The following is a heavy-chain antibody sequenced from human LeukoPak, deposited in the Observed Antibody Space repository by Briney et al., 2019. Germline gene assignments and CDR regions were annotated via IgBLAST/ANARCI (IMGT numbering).Heavy chain of an antibody. V-gene: IGHV1-2*02. D-gene: IGHD3-16*01. CDR2: INSNSGAR. CDR1: GYTFSGYY. CDR3: ARGRGGASTWFYD. Sequence: ASVKVSCKASGYTFSGYYMHWVRQSPGQGLESMGWINSNSGARNYAPKFQGRVTFSRDNSISTAYMELSSLRSDDTAIFYCARGRGGASTWFYDWGQGTLVTVSS. J-gene: IGHJ4*02.